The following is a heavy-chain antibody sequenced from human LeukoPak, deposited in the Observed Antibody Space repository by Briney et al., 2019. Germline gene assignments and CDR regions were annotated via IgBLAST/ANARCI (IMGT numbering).Heavy chain of an antibody. Sequence: GGSLRLSCAASGFTFSSYSMNWVRQAPGKGLEWVSAISGSGGSTYYADSVKGRFTISRDNSKNTLYLQMNSLRAEDTAVYYCAKGAVAGYYGMDVWGQGTTVTVSS. J-gene: IGHJ6*02. V-gene: IGHV3-23*01. CDR2: ISGSGGST. CDR1: GFTFSSYS. CDR3: AKGAVAGYYGMDV. D-gene: IGHD6-19*01.